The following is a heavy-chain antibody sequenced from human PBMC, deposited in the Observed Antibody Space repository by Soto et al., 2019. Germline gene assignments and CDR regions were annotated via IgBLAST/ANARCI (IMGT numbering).Heavy chain of an antibody. Sequence: QVQLQQWGAGLLKPSETLSLTCAVYGGSFSGYYWGWIRQPPGKGLEWIGEINHSGSTNYNPSLKSRVTISVDTSKNQFSLKLSSVTAADTAVYYCARSHRDWTLDYWGQGTLVTVSS. D-gene: IGHD2-21*02. CDR2: INHSGST. CDR3: ARSHRDWTLDY. CDR1: GGSFSGYY. J-gene: IGHJ4*02. V-gene: IGHV4-34*01.